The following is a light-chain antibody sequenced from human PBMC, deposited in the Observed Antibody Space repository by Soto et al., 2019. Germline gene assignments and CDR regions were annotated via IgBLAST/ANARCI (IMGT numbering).Light chain of an antibody. CDR1: SSDVGGYNY. J-gene: IGLJ2*01. Sequence: QSALTQPASVSGSPGQSITISCTGTSSDVGGYNYVSWYQQHPGKAPKLMIYEVHNRPSGVSNRFSGSKSGNTAPLTISGLQAEDEGDYYCSAYTSSSTLVFGGGTKLTVL. CDR2: EVH. V-gene: IGLV2-14*01. CDR3: SAYTSSSTLV.